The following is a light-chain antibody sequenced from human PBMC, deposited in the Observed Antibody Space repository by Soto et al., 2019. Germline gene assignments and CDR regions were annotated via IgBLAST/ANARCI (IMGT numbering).Light chain of an antibody. CDR1: QSVSSNY. CDR2: GAS. J-gene: IGKJ1*01. CDR3: QQYGSSPWT. V-gene: IGKV3-20*01. Sequence: EIVLTQSPGTLSLSPGERATLSCRASQSVSSNYLAWYQQKPGQAPRRLIYGASSRATGIPDRFSGSGAGTDFTLTISRLGSEDFAVYYCQQYGSSPWTFGQGTKVDIK.